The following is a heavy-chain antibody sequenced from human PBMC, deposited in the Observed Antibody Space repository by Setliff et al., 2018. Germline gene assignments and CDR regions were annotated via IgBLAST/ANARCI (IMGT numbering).Heavy chain of an antibody. CDR1: GDSISSSSYY. V-gene: IGHV4-39*01. Sequence: LTCSVSGDSISSSSYYWGWIRQPPGKGLEWIGSINYSGITYYSPSLKSRVIVSVDTSKNQFSLKLSSVTAADTAVYYCARLPGYCNGGNCYGYYTFDIWGQGTMVTVS. CDR2: INYSGIT. J-gene: IGHJ3*02. CDR3: ARLPGYCNGGNCYGYYTFDI. D-gene: IGHD2-15*01.